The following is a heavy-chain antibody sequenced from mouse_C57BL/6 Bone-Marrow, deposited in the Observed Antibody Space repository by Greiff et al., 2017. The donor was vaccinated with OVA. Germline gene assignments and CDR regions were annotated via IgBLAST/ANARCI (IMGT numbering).Heavy chain of an antibody. CDR2: IYPRSGNT. CDR3: ARWVLLRHAWFAY. J-gene: IGHJ3*01. Sequence: QVHVKQSGAELARPGASVKLSCKASGYTFTSYGISWVKQRTGQGLEWIGEIYPRSGNTYYNEKFKGKATLTADKSSSTAYMELRSLTSEDSAVYFCARWVLLRHAWFAYWGQGTLVTVSA. CDR1: GYTFTSYG. D-gene: IGHD1-1*01. V-gene: IGHV1-81*01.